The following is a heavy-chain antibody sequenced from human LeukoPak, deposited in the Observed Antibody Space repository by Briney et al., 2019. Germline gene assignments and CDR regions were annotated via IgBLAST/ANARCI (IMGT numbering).Heavy chain of an antibody. Sequence: GASVKVSCKASGYTFTSYGISWVRQAPGQGLEWMGWISAYNGNTNYAQKLQGRVTMTTDTSTSTAYMELRSLRSDDTAVYYCARGQYCSSTSCYLLNAEYFQHWGQGTLVTVSP. J-gene: IGHJ1*01. CDR3: ARGQYCSSTSCYLLNAEYFQH. V-gene: IGHV1-18*01. CDR2: ISAYNGNT. CDR1: GYTFTSYG. D-gene: IGHD2-2*01.